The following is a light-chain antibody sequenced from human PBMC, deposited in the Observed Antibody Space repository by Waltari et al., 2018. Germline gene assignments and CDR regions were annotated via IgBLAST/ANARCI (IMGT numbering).Light chain of an antibody. V-gene: IGKV3-20*01. CDR3: QQDDTSPYT. J-gene: IGKJ2*01. CDR1: QSVRNNY. CDR2: GAS. Sequence: EIVLTQTPHTLSLSPGERDPLSSRASQSVRNNYLAWYQQNPGQPPRLLSFGASTRATGIPDRVSGSGSGTDFTITSSRLEHVDFALCYCQQDDTSPYTFGQGTKLEIK.